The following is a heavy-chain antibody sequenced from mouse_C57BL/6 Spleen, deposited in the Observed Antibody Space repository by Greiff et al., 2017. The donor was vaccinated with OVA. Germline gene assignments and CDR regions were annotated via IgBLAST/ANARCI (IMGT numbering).Heavy chain of an antibody. J-gene: IGHJ3*01. CDR2: ISGGGGNT. CDR3: ARHPHYYGIAWFAY. CDR1: GFTFSSYT. D-gene: IGHD1-1*01. Sequence: EVKLMESGGGLVKPGGSLKLSCAASGFTFSSYTMSWVRQTPETRLEWVATISGGGGNTYYPDSVKGRFTISRDNAKNTLYLQMSSLRSEDTALYYCARHPHYYGIAWFAYWGQGTLVTVSA. V-gene: IGHV5-9*01.